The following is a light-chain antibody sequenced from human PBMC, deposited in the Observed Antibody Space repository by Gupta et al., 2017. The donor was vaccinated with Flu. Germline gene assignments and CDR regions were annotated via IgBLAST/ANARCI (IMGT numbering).Light chain of an antibody. CDR1: SLGNSD. V-gene: IGLV3-19*01. CDR3: KSQDNTENRQSV. Sequence: QTVRITSQGDSLGNSDANWYQQKPGKAPVLVIYAKNIRPSGIPDRFSGSSSGNTASLTITGAQAEDEADYYCKSQDNTENRQSVFGGGTKLTVL. CDR2: AKN. J-gene: IGLJ2*01.